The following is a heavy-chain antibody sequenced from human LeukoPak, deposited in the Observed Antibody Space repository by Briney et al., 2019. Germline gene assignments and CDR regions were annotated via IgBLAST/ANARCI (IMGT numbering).Heavy chain of an antibody. Sequence: GGSLRLSCAASGFTFSSYGMHWVRQAPGKGLEWEAVISYDGSNKYYADSVKGRFTISRDNSKNTLYLQMNSLRAEDTAVYYCAKSGSGYSYGLDYWGQGTLVTVSS. CDR3: AKSGSGYSYGLDY. D-gene: IGHD5-18*01. V-gene: IGHV3-30*18. J-gene: IGHJ4*02. CDR1: GFTFSSYG. CDR2: ISYDGSNK.